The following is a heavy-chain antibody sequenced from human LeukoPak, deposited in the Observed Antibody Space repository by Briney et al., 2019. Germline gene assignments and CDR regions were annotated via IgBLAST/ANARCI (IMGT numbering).Heavy chain of an antibody. CDR1: GGSISSYY. J-gene: IGHJ6*03. D-gene: IGHD4-17*01. CDR2: FYYSGST. CDR3: ARRRGGDYGMYYYYYMDV. Sequence: SETLSLTCTVSGGSISSYYWSWIRKPPGKGLEWFGYFYYSGSTNYNPSLKSRVTISVDTSKNQFSLKLSSVTAADTAVYYCARRRGGDYGMYYYYYMDVWGKGTTVTVSS. V-gene: IGHV4-59*01.